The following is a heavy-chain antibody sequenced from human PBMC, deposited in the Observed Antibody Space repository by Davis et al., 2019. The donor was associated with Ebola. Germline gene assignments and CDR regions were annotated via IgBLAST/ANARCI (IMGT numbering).Heavy chain of an antibody. CDR3: AKSEQLVLPDY. CDR2: INPNSGGT. CDR1: GFTFTSSA. V-gene: IGHV1-2*02. D-gene: IGHD6-6*01. Sequence: ASVKVSCKASGFTFTSSAMQWVRQAPGQGLEWMGWINPNSGGTNYAQKFQGRVTMTRDTSTSTVYMELSSLRSEDTAVYYCAKSEQLVLPDYWGQGTLVTVSS. J-gene: IGHJ4*02.